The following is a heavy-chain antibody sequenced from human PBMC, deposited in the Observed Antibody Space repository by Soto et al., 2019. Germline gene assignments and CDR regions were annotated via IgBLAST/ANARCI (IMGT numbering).Heavy chain of an antibody. Sequence: ASVKVSCKASGYTFTSYGISWVRQAPGQGLEWMGWISAYNGNTNYAQKLQGRVTMTTDTSTSTAYMELRSLRSDDTAVYYCARDNSISGWFTGFVYWGQGTLVTVSS. CDR1: GYTFTSYG. V-gene: IGHV1-18*01. CDR3: ARDNSISGWFTGFVY. J-gene: IGHJ4*02. D-gene: IGHD6-19*01. CDR2: ISAYNGNT.